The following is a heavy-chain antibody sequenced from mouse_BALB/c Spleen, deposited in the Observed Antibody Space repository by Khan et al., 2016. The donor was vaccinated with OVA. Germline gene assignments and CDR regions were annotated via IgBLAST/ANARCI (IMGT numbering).Heavy chain of an antibody. D-gene: IGHD2-12*01. Sequence: EVQLQESGPSLVKPSQTLSLTCSVTGDSITSGYWNWIRNFPGNKLEYMGYIIYTGYTYYNPSLQSRISITRHTSTNQYYLQLNSVTDEDTATYYCARSTYRYAFVYWGQGTLVTVSA. CDR2: IIYTGYT. CDR1: GDSITSGY. J-gene: IGHJ3*01. CDR3: ARSTYRYAFVY. V-gene: IGHV3-8*02.